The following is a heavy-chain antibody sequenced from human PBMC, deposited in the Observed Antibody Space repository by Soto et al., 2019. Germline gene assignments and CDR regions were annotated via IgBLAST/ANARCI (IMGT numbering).Heavy chain of an antibody. CDR1: GGTFSSYA. V-gene: IGHV1-69*06. Sequence: SVKVSCKASGGTFSSYAISWVRQAPGQGLEWMGGIIPIFGTANYAQKFQGRVTITADKSTSTAYMELSSLRSEDTAVYYCARDRVMYNWNDFFYYYYGMDVWGQGATVTVSS. J-gene: IGHJ6*02. CDR3: ARDRVMYNWNDFFYYYYGMDV. CDR2: IIPIFGTA. D-gene: IGHD1-20*01.